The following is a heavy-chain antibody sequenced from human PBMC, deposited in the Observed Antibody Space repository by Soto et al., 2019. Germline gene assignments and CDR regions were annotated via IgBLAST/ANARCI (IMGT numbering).Heavy chain of an antibody. CDR3: ARGGNSVTGSWSFENWLDP. V-gene: IGHV1-2*02. D-gene: IGHD2-21*02. CDR1: GYIFTDYY. CDR2: IAPNNGYT. Sequence: QVQLMQSGAEVKKPGASVKVPCKASGYIFTDYYIHWVRQTPGQGLEWMGWIAPNNGYTHFAQKFQGRFTLTRDTSSSTAYMELSGLKSDDTAVYSCARGGNSVTGSWSFENWLDPWGQGTLVTVSS. J-gene: IGHJ5*02.